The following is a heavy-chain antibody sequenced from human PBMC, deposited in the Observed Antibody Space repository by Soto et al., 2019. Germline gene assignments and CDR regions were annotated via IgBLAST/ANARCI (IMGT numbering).Heavy chain of an antibody. CDR2: ISYDGSNK. V-gene: IGHV3-30*18. CDR1: GFTFSSYG. Sequence: QVQLVESGGGVVQPGRSLRLSCAASGFTFSSYGMHWVRQAPGKGLEWVAVISYDGSNKYYADSVKGRFTISRDNSKNTLYLQMNSLRAEDTAVYYCAKGSIAAREESWGQGTLVTVSS. CDR3: AKGSIAAREES. J-gene: IGHJ5*02. D-gene: IGHD6-6*01.